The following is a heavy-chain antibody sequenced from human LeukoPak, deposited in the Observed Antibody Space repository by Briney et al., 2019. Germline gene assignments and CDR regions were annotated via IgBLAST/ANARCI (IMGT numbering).Heavy chain of an antibody. CDR3: AKASWLSNADVVL. D-gene: IGHD2-15*01. CDR2: LRGNGDT. V-gene: IGHV3-23*01. Sequence: GRSLSLSCAVSGFTLSSYAMSWVREPPARGLEWVSSLRGNGDTFYTDSVKGGFTLSRDDSRNTVSLQLNTLRVEGTAVYYCAKASWLSNADVVLWGQGTVVTVSS. CDR1: GFTLSSYA. J-gene: IGHJ4*02.